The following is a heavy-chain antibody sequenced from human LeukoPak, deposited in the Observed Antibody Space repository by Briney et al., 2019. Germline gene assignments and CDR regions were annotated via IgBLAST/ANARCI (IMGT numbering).Heavy chain of an antibody. CDR2: ISYDGSNK. Sequence: GGSLRLSCAASGFTFSSYGMHWVRQAPGKGLEWVAVISYDGSNKYYADSVKGRFTISRDNSKNTLYLQMNSLRAEDTAVYYCAKKFGSSSYSLYWFDPWGQGTLVTVSS. D-gene: IGHD3-22*01. J-gene: IGHJ5*02. V-gene: IGHV3-30*18. CDR3: AKKFGSSSYSLYWFDP. CDR1: GFTFSSYG.